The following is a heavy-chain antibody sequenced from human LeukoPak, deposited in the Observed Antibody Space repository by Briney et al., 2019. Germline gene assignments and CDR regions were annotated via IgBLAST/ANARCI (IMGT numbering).Heavy chain of an antibody. J-gene: IGHJ4*02. CDR1: GGSFSGYY. CDR3: AREEYSSSVDY. V-gene: IGHV4-34*01. Sequence: SETLSLTCAVYGGSFSGYYWGWIREPPGKRLEWIGEINHSGSTNYNPSLKSRVTISLDTSKNQFSLKLSSVTAADTAVYYCAREEYSSSVDYWGQGTLVTVSS. CDR2: INHSGST. D-gene: IGHD6-6*01.